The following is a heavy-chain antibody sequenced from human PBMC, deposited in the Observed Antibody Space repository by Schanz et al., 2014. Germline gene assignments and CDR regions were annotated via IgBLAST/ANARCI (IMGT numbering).Heavy chain of an antibody. CDR1: GGTFSSHA. Sequence: QVPLVQSGAEVKKPGSSVKVSCTASGGTFSSHAISWVRQAPGQGLEWMGSIIPLLGIVKYSQKFQGAVTITADMSAAYMELSSLRSEDSAVYYCAREKEDVAVAKAAMDVWGQGTTIIVSS. CDR3: AREKEDVAVAKAAMDV. J-gene: IGHJ6*02. CDR2: IIPLLGIV. V-gene: IGHV1-69*04. D-gene: IGHD2-15*01.